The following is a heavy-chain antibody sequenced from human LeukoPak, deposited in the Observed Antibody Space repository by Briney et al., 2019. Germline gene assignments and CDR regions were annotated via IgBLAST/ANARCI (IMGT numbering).Heavy chain of an antibody. CDR3: ARESGDGSGSYDY. CDR1: GYTFTGYY. V-gene: IGHV1-2*06. D-gene: IGHD3-10*01. Sequence: EASVKVSCKASGYTFTGYYIHWVRQAPGQGLEWMGRINPNSGGTNYAQKFQGRVTMTRDTSISTAYMELSRLRSDDTAVYYCARESGDGSGSYDYWGQGTLATVSS. CDR2: INPNSGGT. J-gene: IGHJ4*02.